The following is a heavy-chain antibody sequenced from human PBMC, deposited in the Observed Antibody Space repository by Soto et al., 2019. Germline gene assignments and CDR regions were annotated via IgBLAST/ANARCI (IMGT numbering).Heavy chain of an antibody. CDR3: ARGCSGGTNCFYFDF. D-gene: IGHD6-13*01. V-gene: IGHV3-30*03. Sequence: QVQLVESGGGVVQPGRSLRLSCAASGFTFCNFGIHWVRQAPGKGLEWVADISSDGSRKFYADSVKGRFTISRDNSKNTLYLQMNSLRTEDTAVYFCARGCSGGTNCFYFDFWGQGILVTVSS. CDR1: GFTFCNFG. CDR2: ISSDGSRK. J-gene: IGHJ4*02.